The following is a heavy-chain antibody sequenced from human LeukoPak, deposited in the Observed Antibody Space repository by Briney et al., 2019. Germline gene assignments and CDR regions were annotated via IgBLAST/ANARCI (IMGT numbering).Heavy chain of an antibody. CDR3: PRGRSGSCDY. CDR1: GGSFSGYY. V-gene: IGHV4-34*01. CDR2: INHSGST. J-gene: IGHJ4*02. Sequence: SETLSLTCAVYGGSFSGYYWSWIRQPPGKGLEWIGEINHSGSTNYNPSLKSRVTISVDTSKNQFSLKLSSVTAADTAVYYCPRGRSGSCDYWGQGTLVTVSS. D-gene: IGHD1-26*01.